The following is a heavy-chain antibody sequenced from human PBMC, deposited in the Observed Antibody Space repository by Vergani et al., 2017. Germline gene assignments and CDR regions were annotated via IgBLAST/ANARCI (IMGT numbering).Heavy chain of an antibody. CDR3: AKDYNIMGALHY. D-gene: IGHD5-12*01. V-gene: IGHV3-30-3*02. Sequence: QVQLVASGGGVVQPGTSLRLSCTTSGFLFSTYPLHWVRLAPGKVLEWVAVISYDGSRTYYADSGKGRFTVSRDNSKNTLYLQLKTLRAEDTGVYYCAKDYNIMGALHYWGQGTLVAVSS. CDR2: ISYDGSRT. J-gene: IGHJ4*02. CDR1: GFLFSTYP.